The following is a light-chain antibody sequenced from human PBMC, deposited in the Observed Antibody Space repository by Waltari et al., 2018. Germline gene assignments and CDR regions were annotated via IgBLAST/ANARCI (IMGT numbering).Light chain of an antibody. Sequence: QLVLTQSPSASASLGASVKLTCTLSSGHSSYAIAWHQQQPEKGPRYLMKINSDGSHSKGDGIPDRFSGSSSGAERYLTISSLQSEDEADYYCQTWGTGIGVFGGGTKPTVL. J-gene: IGLJ2*01. CDR2: INSDGSH. CDR1: SGHSSYA. CDR3: QTWGTGIGV. V-gene: IGLV4-69*01.